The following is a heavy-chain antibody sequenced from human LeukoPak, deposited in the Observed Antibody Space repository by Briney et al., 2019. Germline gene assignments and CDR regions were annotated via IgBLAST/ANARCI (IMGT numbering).Heavy chain of an antibody. D-gene: IGHD4-11*01. V-gene: IGHV3-74*01. CDR1: GFTFSRYW. J-gene: IGHJ4*02. Sequence: GGSLRLSCAASGFTFSRYWMHWVRRAPGKGLMWVSRSNTDGSSTNYADSVKGRFTISRDNAKSTLYLQMNSLRAEDTAVYYCARGYSDYYYFDSWGQGTLVTVSS. CDR2: SNTDGSST. CDR3: ARGYSDYYYFDS.